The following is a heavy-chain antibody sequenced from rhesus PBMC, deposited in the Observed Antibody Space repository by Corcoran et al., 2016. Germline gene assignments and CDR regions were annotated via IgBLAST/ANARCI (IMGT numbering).Heavy chain of an antibody. CDR1: VFTFSSYW. CDR2: VSSDGSNA. V-gene: IGHV3-119*01. J-gene: IGHJ4*01. CDR3: AAAIAAAGTRIDY. Sequence: EVQLVESGGGLVQPGGSLRLSCVASVFTFSSYWMYWVRQAPGKGLEWVSRVSSDGSNAIYADSGKGRFTVSREDAKYSLYLQMNSLRAEDTAVYYCAAAIAAAGTRIDYWGQGVLVTVSS. D-gene: IGHD6-25*01.